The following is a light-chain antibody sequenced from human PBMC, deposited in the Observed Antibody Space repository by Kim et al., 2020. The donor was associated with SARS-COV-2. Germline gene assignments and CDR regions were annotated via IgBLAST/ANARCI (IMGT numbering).Light chain of an antibody. Sequence: ASVGDRVTITCRASQDFSDYLAWFQQKPGKAPKSLIYAASRVQSVVPSRFSGSGSGTEFTLTISNLQPEDFATYYCQQYKFYQWTFGQGTKVDIK. CDR2: AAS. V-gene: IGKV1-16*01. CDR3: QQYKFYQWT. J-gene: IGKJ1*01. CDR1: QDFSDY.